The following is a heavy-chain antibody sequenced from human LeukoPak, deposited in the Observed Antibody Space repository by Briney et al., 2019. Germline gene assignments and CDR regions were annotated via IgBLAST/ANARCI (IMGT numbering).Heavy chain of an antibody. CDR3: ARSLGGSSGFDY. CDR2: ISWNSGSI. V-gene: IGHV3-9*01. J-gene: IGHJ4*02. CDR1: GFTFDDYA. Sequence: GRSLRLSCAASGFTFDDYAMHWVRQAPGKGLEWVSGISWNSGSIGYADSVKGRFTISRDNAKNSLYLQMNSLRAEDTALYYCARSLGGSSGFDYWGQGTLVTVSS. D-gene: IGHD6-19*01.